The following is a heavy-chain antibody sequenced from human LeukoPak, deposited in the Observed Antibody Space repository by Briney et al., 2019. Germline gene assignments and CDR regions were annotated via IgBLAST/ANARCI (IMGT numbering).Heavy chain of an antibody. V-gene: IGHV3-7*01. CDR2: INQDGSEK. CDR3: AKNRMTDGLF. Sequence: PGGSLRLSCAASGFTFSSYFMRWVRQAPGKGLEWVANINQDGSEKYYVDSVKGRFTISRDNAKNSLYLQMNSLRAEDTAVYYCAKNRMTDGLFWGQGTLVTVSS. D-gene: IGHD3-9*01. CDR1: GFTFSSYF. J-gene: IGHJ4*02.